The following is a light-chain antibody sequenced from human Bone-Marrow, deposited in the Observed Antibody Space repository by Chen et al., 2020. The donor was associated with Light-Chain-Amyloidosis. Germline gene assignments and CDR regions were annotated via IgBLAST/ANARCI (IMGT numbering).Light chain of an antibody. CDR1: SSDVGSYNL. CDR2: EVS. CDR3: CSYAGSSWV. V-gene: IGLV2-23*02. J-gene: IGLJ3*02. Sequence: QSALTQPASVSWSPGQSLTISCTGTSSDVGSYNLVSWYQQHPGKAPKLMIYEVSKRPSGVSNRFSGSKSGNTASLTISGLQAEDEADYYCCSYAGSSWVFGGGTKLTVL.